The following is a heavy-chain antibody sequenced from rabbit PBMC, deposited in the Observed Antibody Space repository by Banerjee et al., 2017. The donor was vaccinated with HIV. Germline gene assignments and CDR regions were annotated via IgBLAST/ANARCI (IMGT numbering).Heavy chain of an antibody. V-gene: IGHV1S45*01. Sequence: TCTASGLDFSSGYWMCWVRQTPGKGLEWIGCLYTVSGNIDYATWAKGRFTASKASSTTVTLQMTSLTAADTATYFCARDLAGVIGWNFDLWGQGTLVTVS. D-gene: IGHD4-1*01. CDR1: GLDFSSGYW. J-gene: IGHJ4*01. CDR2: LYTVSGNI. CDR3: ARDLAGVIGWNFDL.